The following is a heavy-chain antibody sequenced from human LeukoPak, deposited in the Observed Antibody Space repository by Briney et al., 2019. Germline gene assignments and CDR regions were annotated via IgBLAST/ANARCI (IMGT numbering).Heavy chain of an antibody. Sequence: GGSLRLSCAASGFTFSSYAMSWVRQAPGKGLEWVSAISGSGGSTYHADSVKGRFTISRDNSKSTLYLQMNSLRAEDTAVYYCAKRGTSSGWYSFDYWGQGTLVTVSS. CDR2: ISGSGGST. V-gene: IGHV3-23*01. D-gene: IGHD6-19*01. J-gene: IGHJ4*02. CDR1: GFTFSSYA. CDR3: AKRGTSSGWYSFDY.